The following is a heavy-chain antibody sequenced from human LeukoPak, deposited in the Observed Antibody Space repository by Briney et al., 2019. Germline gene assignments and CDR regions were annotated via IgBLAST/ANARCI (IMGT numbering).Heavy chain of an antibody. J-gene: IGHJ4*02. V-gene: IGHV4-61*01. CDR3: ARGYGSGSRLDN. Sequence: SETLSLTCTVSGYSISTGYYWDWIRQPPGKGLEWIGYIYYSGSTSYNPSLKSRVTTSVDTSKNQFSLKVNSVTAADTAVYYCARGYGSGSRLDNWGQGTLVTVSS. CDR1: GYSISTGYY. CDR2: IYYSGST. D-gene: IGHD3-10*01.